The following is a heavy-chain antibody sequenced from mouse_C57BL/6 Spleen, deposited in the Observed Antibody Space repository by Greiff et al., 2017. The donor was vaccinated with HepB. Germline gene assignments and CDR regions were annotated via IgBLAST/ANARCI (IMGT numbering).Heavy chain of an antibody. CDR2: ISYDGSN. J-gene: IGHJ3*01. V-gene: IGHV3-6*01. CDR3: ARGGTGTWFAY. CDR1: GYSITSGYY. D-gene: IGHD4-1*01. Sequence: VQLKESGPGLVKPSQSLSLTCSVTGYSITSGYYWNWIRQFPGNKLEWMGYISYDGSNNYNPSLKNRISITRDTSKNQFFLTLNSVTTEDTATYYCARGGTGTWFAYWGQGTLVTVSA.